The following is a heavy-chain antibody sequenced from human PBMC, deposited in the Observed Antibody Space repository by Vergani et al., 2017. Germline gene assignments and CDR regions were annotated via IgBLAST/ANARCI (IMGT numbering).Heavy chain of an antibody. CDR2: ISSSSSTI. D-gene: IGHD3-10*01. V-gene: IGHV3-48*01. J-gene: IGHJ4*02. CDR3: ARGWEWLGGFDY. Sequence: EVQLVESGGGLVQPGGSLKLSCAASGFTFSGSAMHWVRQAPGKGLEWVSSISSSSSTIYYADSVKGRFTISRDNAKNSLYLQMNSLRAEDTAVYYCARGWEWLGGFDYWGQGTLVTVSS. CDR1: GFTFSGSA.